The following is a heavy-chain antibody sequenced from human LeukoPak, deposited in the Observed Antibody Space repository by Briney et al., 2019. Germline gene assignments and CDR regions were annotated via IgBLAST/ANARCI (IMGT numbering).Heavy chain of an antibody. CDR2: ISSSGSTI. V-gene: IGHV3-48*03. Sequence: GGSLRLSCAASVFTFSSFEMNCIRQAPGKGLEGVSYISSSGSTIHYADSVKGRFTISRDNAKNSLYLQMNSLRAEDTAVYYCVRGLGYSSGRDDYWGQGTLVTVSS. CDR1: VFTFSSFE. CDR3: VRGLGYSSGRDDY. D-gene: IGHD6-19*01. J-gene: IGHJ4*02.